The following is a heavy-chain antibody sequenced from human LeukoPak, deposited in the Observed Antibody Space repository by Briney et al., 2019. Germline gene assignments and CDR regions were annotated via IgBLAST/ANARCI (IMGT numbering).Heavy chain of an antibody. J-gene: IGHJ6*02. Sequence: KPSETLSLTCTVSGGSISSYYWSWIRQPPGKGLEWIGYIYYSGSTNYNPSLKSRVTISVDTSKNQFSLKLSSVTAADTAVYYCAREGGGGYYYGMDVWDQGTTVTVSS. V-gene: IGHV4-59*01. CDR2: IYYSGST. CDR1: GGSISSYY. D-gene: IGHD2-15*01. CDR3: AREGGGGYYYGMDV.